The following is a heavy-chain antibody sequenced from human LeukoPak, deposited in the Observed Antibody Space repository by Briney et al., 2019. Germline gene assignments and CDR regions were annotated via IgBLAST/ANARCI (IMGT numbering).Heavy chain of an antibody. CDR3: ARGNYGDYGLDY. CDR1: GYTFTGYY. D-gene: IGHD4-17*01. Sequence: ASVKVSCKASGYTFTGYYMHWVRPAPGQGLEWMGWINPNSGGTNYAQTFQGRVTMTRDTSISTAYMELGRLRSDDTAVYYCARGNYGDYGLDYWGQGTLVTVSS. J-gene: IGHJ4*02. CDR2: INPNSGGT. V-gene: IGHV1-2*02.